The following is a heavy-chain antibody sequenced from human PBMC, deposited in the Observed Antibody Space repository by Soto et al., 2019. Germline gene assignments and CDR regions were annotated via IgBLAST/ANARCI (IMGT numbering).Heavy chain of an antibody. D-gene: IGHD6-13*01. V-gene: IGHV3-30*18. CDR3: AKVVIAAAGTAPFDY. CDR2: ISYDGSNK. J-gene: IGHJ4*02. Sequence: QVQLVESGGGVVKPGRSLRLSCAASGFTFSSYGMHWVRQAPGKGLEWVAVISYDGSNKYYADSVKGRFTISRDNSKNTLDLQMNSLRAEDTAVYYCAKVVIAAAGTAPFDYWGQGTLVTVSS. CDR1: GFTFSSYG.